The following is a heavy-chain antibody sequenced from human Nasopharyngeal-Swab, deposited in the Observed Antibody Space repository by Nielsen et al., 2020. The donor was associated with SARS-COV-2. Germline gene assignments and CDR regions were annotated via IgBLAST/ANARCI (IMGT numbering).Heavy chain of an antibody. CDR2: IYYSGST. Sequence: SETLSLTCTVSGGSISSSSYYWGWIRQPPGKGLEWIRSIYYSGSTYYNPSLKSRVTISVDTSKNQFSLKLSSVTAADTAVYYCARRDYDFWSGFNGYYYGMDVWGQGTTVTVSS. CDR1: GGSISSSSYY. V-gene: IGHV4-39*01. J-gene: IGHJ6*02. D-gene: IGHD3-3*01. CDR3: ARRDYDFWSGFNGYYYGMDV.